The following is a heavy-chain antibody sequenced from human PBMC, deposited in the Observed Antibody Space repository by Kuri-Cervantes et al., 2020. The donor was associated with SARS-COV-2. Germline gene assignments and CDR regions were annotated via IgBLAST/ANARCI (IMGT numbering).Heavy chain of an antibody. V-gene: IGHV4-59*08. CDR1: GGSISSHY. J-gene: IGHJ4*02. D-gene: IGHD5-18*01. CDR3: ARGRIQLWVDS. Sequence: SETLSLTCTVSGGSISSHYWSWIRQPPGKGLEWFGYIYYSGSTNYNPSLKSRVTISVDTSKNQFSLKLSSVTAADTALYFCARGRIQLWVDSWGQGTLVTVSS. CDR2: IYYSGST.